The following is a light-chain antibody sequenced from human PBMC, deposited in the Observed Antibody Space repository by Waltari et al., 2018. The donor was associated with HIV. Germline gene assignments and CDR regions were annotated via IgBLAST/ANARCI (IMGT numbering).Light chain of an antibody. CDR1: SSTIRAGYG. V-gene: IGLV1-40*01. CDR2: GSS. Sequence: QSVLTQPPSVSGAPGQRVTISCTGNSSTIRAGYGVLWYQQLPGTAPNLLIYGSSNRPSGVPDRFSGSKSGTSASLAITGLQAEDEADYYCQSYDSSLSDVVFGGGTKLTVL. CDR3: QSYDSSLSDVV. J-gene: IGLJ2*01.